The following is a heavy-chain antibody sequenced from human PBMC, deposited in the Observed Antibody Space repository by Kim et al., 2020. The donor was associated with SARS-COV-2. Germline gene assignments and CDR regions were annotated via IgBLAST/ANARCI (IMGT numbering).Heavy chain of an antibody. CDR2: ISYDGSNK. V-gene: IGHV3-30*18. D-gene: IGHD3-3*01. CDR1: GFTFSSYG. J-gene: IGHJ4*02. CDR3: AKDFLVSAHVAY. Sequence: GGSLRLSCAASGFTFSSYGMHWVRQAPGKGLEWVAVISYDGSNKYYADSVKGRFTISRDNSKNTLYLQMNSLRAEDTAVYYCAKDFLVSAHVAYWGQGTLVTVSS.